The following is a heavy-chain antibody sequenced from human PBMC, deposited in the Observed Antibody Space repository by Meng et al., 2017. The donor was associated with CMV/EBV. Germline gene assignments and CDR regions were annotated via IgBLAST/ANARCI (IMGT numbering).Heavy chain of an antibody. CDR2: ISSSGSTI. D-gene: IGHD2-2*02. Sequence: GGSLRLSCAASGFTFSDYYLSWIRQAPGKGLEWVSYISSSGSTIYYADSVKGRFTISRDNAKNSLYLQMNSLRAEDTAVYYCARDPAKVVPAAIPYYYGMDVWGQGTTVTVSS. CDR3: ARDPAKVVPAAIPYYYGMDV. J-gene: IGHJ6*02. CDR1: GFTFSDYY. V-gene: IGHV3-11*04.